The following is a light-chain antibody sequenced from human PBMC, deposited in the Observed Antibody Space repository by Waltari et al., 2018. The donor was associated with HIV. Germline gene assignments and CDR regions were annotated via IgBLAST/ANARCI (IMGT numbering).Light chain of an antibody. CDR3: QQSYSTPRT. CDR2: AAS. Sequence: DIQMTQSPSSLSASVGDRVTITCRASQSISSYLNWYQQKPRKAPKLLIYAASSLQSGVPSRFSGSGSGTDFTLTISSLQPEYFATYYCQQSYSTPRTFGQGTKLEIK. J-gene: IGKJ2*01. V-gene: IGKV1-39*01. CDR1: QSISSY.